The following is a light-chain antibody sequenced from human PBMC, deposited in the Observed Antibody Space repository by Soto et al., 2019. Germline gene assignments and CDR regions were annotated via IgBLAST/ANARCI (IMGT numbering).Light chain of an antibody. J-gene: IGKJ5*01. CDR3: QQANSFPIT. Sequence: DIQMTQSPSSLSASVGDRVTITCRASQSISSYLNWYQQKPGKAPNLLIYDASSLESGVPSRFSGSGSGTDFTLTISSLQPEDFATYYCQQANSFPITFGQGTRLEIK. CDR2: DAS. CDR1: QSISSY. V-gene: IGKV1-39*01.